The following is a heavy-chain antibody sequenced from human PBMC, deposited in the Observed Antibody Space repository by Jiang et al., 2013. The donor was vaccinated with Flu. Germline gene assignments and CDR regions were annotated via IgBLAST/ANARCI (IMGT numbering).Heavy chain of an antibody. CDR1: GGSVSSSSYY. D-gene: IGHD3-9*01. V-gene: IGHV4-39*07. J-gene: IGHJ3*02. CDR3: AREIAFNFETTENSAFDI. CDR2: TYYNGDT. Sequence: PGLVKPSETLSLTCTVSGGSVSSSSYYWAWIRQSPGKGLEWIGTTYYNGDTYYNPSLKSRVTISVDTSKNQFFLSLTSVTAADTAIYYCAREIAFNFETTENSAFDIWGRGTLVTVSS.